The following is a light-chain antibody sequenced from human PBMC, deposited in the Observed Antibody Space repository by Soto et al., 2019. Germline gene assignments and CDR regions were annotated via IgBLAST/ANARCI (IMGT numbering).Light chain of an antibody. V-gene: IGLV2-14*01. CDR2: DVT. CDR1: SNDIGGYNF. CDR3: NSYSGGNILYV. J-gene: IGLJ1*01. Sequence: QSALTQPASVAGSPGQSITIPCNGTSNDIGGYNFVSWFQQHPGKAPKLLICDVTRRPSGVSDRFSGSKSGNTASLTISGLQAEDEADYYCNSYSGGNILYVFGSGTKVTVL.